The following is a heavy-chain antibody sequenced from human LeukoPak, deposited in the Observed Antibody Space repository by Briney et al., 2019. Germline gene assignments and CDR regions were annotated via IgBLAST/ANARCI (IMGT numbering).Heavy chain of an antibody. CDR2: ISSSSSYI. D-gene: IGHD3-16*01. CDR1: GFTFSNYG. Sequence: GGSLRLSCAASGFTFSNYGMTWVRQAPGKGLEWVSSISSSSSYIYYADSVKGRFTISRDNAKNSLYLQMNSLRAEDTAVYYCARDRGEQTVYYYYMDVWGKGTTVTVSS. CDR3: ARDRGEQTVYYYYMDV. V-gene: IGHV3-21*01. J-gene: IGHJ6*03.